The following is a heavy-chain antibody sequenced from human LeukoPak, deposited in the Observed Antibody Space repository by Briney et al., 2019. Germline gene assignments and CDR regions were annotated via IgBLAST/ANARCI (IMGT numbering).Heavy chain of an antibody. V-gene: IGHV3-7*03. D-gene: IGHD6-19*01. CDR3: ATGAGCGY. Sequence: GGSLRLSCAASGFTFSSYWMTWVRQAPGKGLEWVANIKQDGSERNYVDSVKGRFTISRDNARNSLYLQMNTLRDEDTAVYYCATGAGCGYWGQGTLVTVSS. J-gene: IGHJ4*02. CDR1: GFTFSSYW. CDR2: IKQDGSER.